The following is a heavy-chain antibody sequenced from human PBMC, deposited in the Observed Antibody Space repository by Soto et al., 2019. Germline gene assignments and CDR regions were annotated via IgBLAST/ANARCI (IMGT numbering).Heavy chain of an antibody. Sequence: QVHLVESGGGVVQPGRSLRLSCAASGFTFSSHGMHWIRQAPGKGLEWVAVIPYDGSNQYYADSVKGRFSISRDNSKNTLYLQMNSLRAEDTAVYYCAKLRVLEWEVQESDYWGQGPLVSVSS. CDR2: IPYDGSNQ. CDR1: GFTFSSHG. CDR3: AKLRVLEWEVQESDY. J-gene: IGHJ4*02. D-gene: IGHD3-3*01. V-gene: IGHV3-30*18.